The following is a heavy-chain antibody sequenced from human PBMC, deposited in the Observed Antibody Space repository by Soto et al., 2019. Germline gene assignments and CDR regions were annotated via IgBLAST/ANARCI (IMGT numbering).Heavy chain of an antibody. V-gene: IGHV3-21*01. CDR2: ISSSSSYI. CDR1: GFTFSSYS. Sequence: GGSLRLSCAASGFTFSSYSMNWVRPAPGKGLEWVSSISSSSSYIYYADSVKGRFTIARDNAKNALYLQMNSLRAEDTAVYYCAIQDSSGYPRSDYWGQGTLVTVSS. CDR3: AIQDSSGYPRSDY. J-gene: IGHJ4*02. D-gene: IGHD3-22*01.